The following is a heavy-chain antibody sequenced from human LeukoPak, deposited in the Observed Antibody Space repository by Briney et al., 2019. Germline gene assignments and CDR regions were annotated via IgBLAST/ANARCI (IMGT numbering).Heavy chain of an antibody. Sequence: GGSLRLSCAASGFTFSSYGMHWVRQAPGKGLEWVAVISYDGSNKYYADSVKGRFTISRDNSKNTLYLQMNSLRAEDTAVYYCAKGALGMGATFFLDYWGQGTLVTVSS. J-gene: IGHJ4*02. V-gene: IGHV3-30*18. CDR1: GFTFSSYG. D-gene: IGHD1-26*01. CDR3: AKGALGMGATFFLDY. CDR2: ISYDGSNK.